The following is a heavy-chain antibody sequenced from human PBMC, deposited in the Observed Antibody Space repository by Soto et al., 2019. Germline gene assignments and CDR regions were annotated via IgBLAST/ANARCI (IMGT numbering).Heavy chain of an antibody. Sequence: PSETRSRTGTVSGGSISSYYWSWIRQPAGKGRQWTGRIYTSGSTNYNPSLKSRVTMSVDTSKNQFSLTLSSVTAADTAVYYCARWGYGSGSYPHFDYWGQGTLVTVSS. CDR3: ARWGYGSGSYPHFDY. CDR1: GGSISSYY. V-gene: IGHV4-4*07. CDR2: IYTSGST. J-gene: IGHJ4*02. D-gene: IGHD3-10*01.